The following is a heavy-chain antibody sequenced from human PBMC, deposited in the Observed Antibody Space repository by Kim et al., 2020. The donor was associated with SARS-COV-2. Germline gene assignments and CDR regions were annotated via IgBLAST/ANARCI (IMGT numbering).Heavy chain of an antibody. CDR1: GFTFSSYG. J-gene: IGHJ3*02. CDR2: ISYDGSNK. D-gene: IGHD3-16*01. Sequence: GGSLRLSCAASGFTFSSYGMHWVRQAPGKGLEWVAVISYDGSNKYYADSVKGRFTISRDNSKNTLYLQMNSLRAEDTAVYYCAKENGWLGLGAFDIWGQGTMVTVSS. CDR3: AKENGWLGLGAFDI. V-gene: IGHV3-30*18.